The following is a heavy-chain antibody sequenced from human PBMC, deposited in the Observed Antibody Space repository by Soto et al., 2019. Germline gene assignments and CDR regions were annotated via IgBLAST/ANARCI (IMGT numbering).Heavy chain of an antibody. CDR1: GFTFTDYY. D-gene: IGHD3-10*01. J-gene: IGHJ4*02. Sequence: EVQLVESGGGLVQPGGSLRLSCAASGFTFTDYYMDWVRQAPGKELEWVGRIKNKAQGYTTEYAASVKGRFTISRDDSINSLYLQMNSLSTEDTAVYYCTRDRHGAGSFDYWGQGTLVTVSS. CDR3: TRDRHGAGSFDY. CDR2: IKNKAQGYTT. V-gene: IGHV3-72*01.